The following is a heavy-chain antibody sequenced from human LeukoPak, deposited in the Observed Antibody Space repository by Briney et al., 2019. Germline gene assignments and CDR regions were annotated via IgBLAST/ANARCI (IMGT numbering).Heavy chain of an antibody. CDR2: ISYDGSNK. CDR3: ARDFSDSYMDV. CDR1: GFTFSSYA. J-gene: IGHJ6*02. V-gene: IGHV3-30-3*01. Sequence: GGSLRLSCAAPGFTFSSYAMHWVRQAPGKGLEWVAVISYDGSNKYYADSVKGRFTISRDNSKNTLYLQMNSLRAEDTAVYYCARDFSDSYMDVWGQGTTVTVSS. D-gene: IGHD2-21*02.